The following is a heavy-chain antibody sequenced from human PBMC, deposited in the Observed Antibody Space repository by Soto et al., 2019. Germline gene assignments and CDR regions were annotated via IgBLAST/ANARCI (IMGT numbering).Heavy chain of an antibody. CDR2: IYYSGST. J-gene: IGHJ6*02. CDR3: ARGEQSSSYSYYYYYYGMDV. Sequence: SETLSLTCTVSGGSISSGGYYWSWIRQHPGKGLEWIGYIYYSGSTYYNPSLKSRVTISVDTSKNQFSLKPSSVTAADTAVYYCARGEQSSSYSYYYYYYGMDVWGQGTTVTAP. CDR1: GGSISSGGYY. D-gene: IGHD6-13*01. V-gene: IGHV4-31*03.